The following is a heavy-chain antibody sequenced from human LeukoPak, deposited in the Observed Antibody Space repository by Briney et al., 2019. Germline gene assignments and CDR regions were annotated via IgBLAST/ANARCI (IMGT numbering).Heavy chain of an antibody. CDR3: ARGRRIAARRNYYYNYMDV. Sequence: ASVKVSCKASGYTFTSYDINWVRQATGQGLEWMGWMNPNSGNTGYAQKFQGGVTITRNTSISTAYMELSSLRSEDTAVYYCARGRRIAARRNYYYNYMDVWGKGTTVTVSS. D-gene: IGHD6-6*01. CDR2: MNPNSGNT. V-gene: IGHV1-8*03. J-gene: IGHJ6*03. CDR1: GYTFTSYD.